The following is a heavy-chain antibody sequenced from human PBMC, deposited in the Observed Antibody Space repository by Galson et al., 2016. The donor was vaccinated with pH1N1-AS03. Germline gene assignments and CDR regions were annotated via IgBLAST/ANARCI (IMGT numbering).Heavy chain of an antibody. J-gene: IGHJ3*02. Sequence: SLRLSCATSGFTFDYYFMSWIRQAPGKGLEWVSYISSGSGTIYYADSVKGRFTISRDRTSLSLQMNSLRAEDTAVYYCARENWSYVAFDIWGQGTMVTVSS. D-gene: IGHD1-7*01. CDR1: GFTFDYYF. CDR3: ARENWSYVAFDI. CDR2: ISSGSGTI. V-gene: IGHV3-11*04.